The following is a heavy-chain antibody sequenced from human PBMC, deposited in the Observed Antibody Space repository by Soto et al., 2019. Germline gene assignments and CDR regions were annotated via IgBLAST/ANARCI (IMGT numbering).Heavy chain of an antibody. J-gene: IGHJ5*02. Sequence: KTSETLSLTCTVSGASMNSYHWSWIRQPAGKGLEWIGHIHSSGSTNYNPSLKSRVTVSVDTSKNQFSLRLMSLTAADTAVYYCARDQGVAAAGITWFDPWGQGSLVTVSS. D-gene: IGHD6-13*01. V-gene: IGHV4-4*07. CDR3: ARDQGVAAAGITWFDP. CDR2: IHSSGST. CDR1: GASMNSYH.